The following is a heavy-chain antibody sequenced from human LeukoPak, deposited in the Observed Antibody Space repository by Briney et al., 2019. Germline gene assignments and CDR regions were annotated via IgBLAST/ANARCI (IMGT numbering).Heavy chain of an antibody. Sequence: ASVKVSCKASAYSFSTYDINWVRQATGQGLEWMGWMNPDSGNTGYAQKFQGRVTITRNTSISTAYMELSSLKSDDTAVYYCARDGLSYYDILTGYYKVGDYWGQGTLVTVSS. CDR3: ARDGLSYYDILTGYYKVGDY. CDR1: AYSFSTYD. J-gene: IGHJ4*02. CDR2: MNPDSGNT. D-gene: IGHD3-9*01. V-gene: IGHV1-8*03.